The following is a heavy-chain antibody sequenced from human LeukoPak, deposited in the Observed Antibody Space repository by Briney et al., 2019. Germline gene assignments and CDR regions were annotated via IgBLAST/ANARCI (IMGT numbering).Heavy chain of an antibody. V-gene: IGHV1-18*01. D-gene: IGHD1-7*01. J-gene: IGHJ4*02. CDR1: GYTFTGFG. CDR2: ISGYNDNT. CDR3: ARDGTSTDDY. Sequence: GASVKVSCKASGYTFTGFGINWVRQAPGQGLEGMGWISGYNDNTHYAKKFQGRVTLTTDTPTSTAYMELRSLRSDDTAVYYCARDGTSTDDYWGQGTLVTVSS.